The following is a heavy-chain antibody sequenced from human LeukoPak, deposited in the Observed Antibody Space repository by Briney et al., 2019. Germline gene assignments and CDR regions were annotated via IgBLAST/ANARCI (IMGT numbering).Heavy chain of an antibody. D-gene: IGHD3-10*01. CDR1: GYSISSGYY. CDR2: IYHSGST. CDR3: ARCGFGSGSYCYY. J-gene: IGHJ4*02. V-gene: IGHV4-38-2*01. Sequence: SETLSLTCAVSGYSISSGYYWGWIRQPPGKGLEWIGSIYHSGSTYYNPSLKSRVTISVDTSKSQFSLKLSSVTAADTAVFYCARCGFGSGSYCYYWGQGTLVTVSS.